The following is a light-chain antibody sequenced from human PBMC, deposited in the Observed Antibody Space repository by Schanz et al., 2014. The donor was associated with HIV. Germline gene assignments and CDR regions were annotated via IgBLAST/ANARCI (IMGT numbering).Light chain of an antibody. CDR2: EVS. V-gene: IGLV2-8*01. Sequence: QSALTQPPSASGSPGQSVTISCTGTSSDVGGYNYVSWYQQHPGKAPKLMIYEVSERPSGVPDRFSGSKSGNTASLTVSGLQADDEADYFCQSYDRGLNAVVFGGGTKLTVL. CDR3: QSYDRGLNAVV. CDR1: SSDVGGYNY. J-gene: IGLJ2*01.